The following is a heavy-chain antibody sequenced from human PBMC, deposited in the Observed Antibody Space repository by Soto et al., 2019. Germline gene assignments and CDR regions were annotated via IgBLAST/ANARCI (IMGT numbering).Heavy chain of an antibody. CDR2: INPIVSMS. J-gene: IGHJ4*02. CDR3: AASYGSGYRAFDY. V-gene: IGHV1-69*02. D-gene: IGHD3-10*01. CDR1: GDTFSFYT. Sequence: QVQLVQSGTEVKKPGSSVKVSCKASGDTFSFYTINWVRQAPGLGLEWVGRINPIVSMSNYAQKFQGRVTMTADKSPSTAYMELRSLRSDDTAMYFCAASYGSGYRAFDYWGQGALVTVSS.